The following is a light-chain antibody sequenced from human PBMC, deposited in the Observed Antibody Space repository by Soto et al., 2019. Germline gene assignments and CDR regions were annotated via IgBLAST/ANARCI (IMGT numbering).Light chain of an antibody. V-gene: IGKV3-20*01. CDR3: QHYGSSAFT. J-gene: IGKJ3*01. Sequence: EIVLTQSPGTLSLSPGERATLSCRASQSVSSSYLAWYQQKPGQAPRLLIYGASSRATCIPDRFSGSGYGTDFTLTISRLEPEYFAVYYCQHYGSSAFTFGPGTKVDIK. CDR2: GAS. CDR1: QSVSSSY.